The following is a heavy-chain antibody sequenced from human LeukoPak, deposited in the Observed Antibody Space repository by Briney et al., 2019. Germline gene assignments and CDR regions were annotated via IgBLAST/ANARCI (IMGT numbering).Heavy chain of an antibody. Sequence: GASVKVSCKASGYTFTSYGISWVRQAPGQGLEWMGRIIPILGIANYAQKFQGRVTITADKSTSTAYMELSSLRSEDTAVYYCARVMSSSSTVTTGWFDPWGQGTLVTVSS. V-gene: IGHV1-69*04. CDR3: ARVMSSSSTVTTGWFDP. CDR1: GYTFTSYG. CDR2: IIPILGIA. J-gene: IGHJ5*02. D-gene: IGHD4-17*01.